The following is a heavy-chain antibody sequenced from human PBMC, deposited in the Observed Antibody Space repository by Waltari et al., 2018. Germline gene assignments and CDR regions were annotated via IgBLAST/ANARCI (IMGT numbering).Heavy chain of an antibody. J-gene: IGHJ6*03. CDR1: GFTFSSYG. CDR2: IRYDGSNK. CDR3: AKSQALMTTSYYYYMDV. D-gene: IGHD4-17*01. V-gene: IGHV3-30*02. Sequence: QVQLVESGGGVVQPGGSLRLSCAASGFTFSSYGMHWVRPAPGKGLEWVAFIRYDGSNKYYADSVKGRFTISRDNSKNTLYLQMNSLRAEDTAVYYCAKSQALMTTSYYYYMDVWGKGTTVTVSS.